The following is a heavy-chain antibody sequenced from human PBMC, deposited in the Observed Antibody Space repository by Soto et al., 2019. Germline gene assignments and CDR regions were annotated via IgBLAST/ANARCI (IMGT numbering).Heavy chain of an antibody. CDR3: AKDIQQQLVSNFDY. D-gene: IGHD6-13*01. J-gene: IGHJ4*02. Sequence: EVQLVESGGGLVQPGRSLRLSCAASGFTFDDYAMHWVRQAPGKGLEWVSGISWNSGSIGYADSVKGRFTISRDNAKNSLYLQMNSLRAEDTALYYCAKDIQQQLVSNFDYWGQGTLVTVSS. CDR1: GFTFDDYA. CDR2: ISWNSGSI. V-gene: IGHV3-9*01.